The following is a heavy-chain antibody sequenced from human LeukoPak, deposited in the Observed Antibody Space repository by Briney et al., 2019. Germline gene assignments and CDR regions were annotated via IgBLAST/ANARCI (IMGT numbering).Heavy chain of an antibody. CDR3: AKDRVGVVVLPTKLHAFDV. V-gene: IGHV3-7*01. Sequence: PGGSLRLSCAASGFTFSSYWMSWVRQAPGKGLEWVANIKQDGSEKYYVDSVKGRFTISRDNSKNTLYLQMNSLRAGDTAVYYCAKDRVGVVVLPTKLHAFDVWGQGAMVTVSS. D-gene: IGHD2-2*01. CDR2: IKQDGSEK. J-gene: IGHJ3*01. CDR1: GFTFSSYW.